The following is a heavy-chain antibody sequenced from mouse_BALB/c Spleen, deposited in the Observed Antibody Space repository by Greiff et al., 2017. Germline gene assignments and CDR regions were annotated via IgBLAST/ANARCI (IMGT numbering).Heavy chain of an antibody. D-gene: IGHD2-1*01. J-gene: IGHJ3*01. CDR3: ARWGYGNPPWFAY. CDR2: INPYNDGT. Sequence: VQLQQSGPELVKPGASVKMSCKASGYTFTSYVMHWVKQKPGQGLEWIGYINPYNDGTKYNEKFKGKATLTSDKSSSTAYMELSSLTSEDSAVYYGARWGYGNPPWFAYWGQGTLVTVAA. CDR1: GYTFTSYV. V-gene: IGHV1-14*01.